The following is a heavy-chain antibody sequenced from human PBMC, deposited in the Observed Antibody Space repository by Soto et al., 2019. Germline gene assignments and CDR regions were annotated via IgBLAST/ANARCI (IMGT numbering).Heavy chain of an antibody. CDR1: GFTFSSYA. Sequence: QVQLVESGGGVVQPGRSLRLSCAASGFTFSSYAMHWVRQAPGKGLEWVAVISYDGSNKYYADSVNGRFTISRDNSKNTLYLQMNSLRAEDTAVYYCARTYCISTSCYRPFDYWGQGTLVTVSS. CDR3: ARTYCISTSCYRPFDY. V-gene: IGHV3-30-3*01. J-gene: IGHJ4*02. D-gene: IGHD2-2*01. CDR2: ISYDGSNK.